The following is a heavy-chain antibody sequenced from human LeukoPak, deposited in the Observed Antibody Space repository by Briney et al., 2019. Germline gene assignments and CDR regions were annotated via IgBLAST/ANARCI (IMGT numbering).Heavy chain of an antibody. CDR3: ARVNPVTTMGDRFDP. D-gene: IGHD3-16*01. CDR1: GGSIGSGDYY. Sequence: SETLSLTCTVSGGSIGSGDYYWSWIRQPPGKGLEWIGYIYYDESTYYNPSLKSRITISVDTSKNQFSLRLSSLTAADTAVYYCARVNPVTTMGDRFDPWGQGSLVTVSS. CDR2: IYYDEST. J-gene: IGHJ5*02. V-gene: IGHV4-30-4*02.